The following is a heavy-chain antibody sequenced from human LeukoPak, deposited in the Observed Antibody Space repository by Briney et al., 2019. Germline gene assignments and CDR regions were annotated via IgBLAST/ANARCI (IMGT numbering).Heavy chain of an antibody. CDR2: IKQDGSEK. D-gene: IGHD3-3*01. Sequence: GGSLRLSCAASGFTFSSYWMSWVRQAPGKGLEWVANIKQDGSEKYYVDSVKGRFTISRDNAKNSLYLQMNSLRAEDTAVYYCAREAYQLPNVLRFLEWLSYFDYWGQGTLVTVSS. CDR1: GFTFSSYW. J-gene: IGHJ4*02. V-gene: IGHV3-7*01. CDR3: AREAYQLPNVLRFLEWLSYFDY.